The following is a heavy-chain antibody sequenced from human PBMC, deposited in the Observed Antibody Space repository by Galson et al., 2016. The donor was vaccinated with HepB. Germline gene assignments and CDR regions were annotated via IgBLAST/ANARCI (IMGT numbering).Heavy chain of an antibody. CDR2: ISYDGSKK. Sequence: SLRLSCAASGVTFSNYGMNWVRQAPGRGLEWVAVISYDGSKKYYADSVKGRFTISRDNSRNTLCLQMNNLRPEDTAVYYCSHTGRYFDWRVPWDSGCWGQGTLVTVAS. V-gene: IGHV3-30*03. CDR1: GVTFSNYG. CDR3: SHTGRYFDWRVPWDSGC. J-gene: IGHJ4*02. D-gene: IGHD3-9*01.